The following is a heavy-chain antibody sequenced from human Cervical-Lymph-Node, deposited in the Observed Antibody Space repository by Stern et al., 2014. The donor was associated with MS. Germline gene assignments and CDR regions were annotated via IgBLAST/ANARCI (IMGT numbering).Heavy chain of an antibody. CDR1: GFTFSSYA. Sequence: VHLVESGGGVVQPGRSLRLSCAASGFTFSSYAMHWVRQAPGKGLEWVAVISYDGSNKYYADSVKGRFTISRDNSKNTLYLQMNSLRAEDTAVYYCARDGGYGPYFDYWGQGTLVTVSS. V-gene: IGHV3-30*01. J-gene: IGHJ4*02. D-gene: IGHD5-18*01. CDR2: ISYDGSNK. CDR3: ARDGGYGPYFDY.